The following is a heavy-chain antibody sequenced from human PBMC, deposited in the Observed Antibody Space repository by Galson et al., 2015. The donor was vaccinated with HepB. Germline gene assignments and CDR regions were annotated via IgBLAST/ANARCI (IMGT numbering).Heavy chain of an antibody. V-gene: IGHV3-30-3*01. Sequence: SLRLSCAASGFTFSSYAMHWVRQAPGKGLEWVAVISYDGSNKYYADSVKGRFTISRDNSKNTLYLQMNSLRAEDTAVYYCARDLGYGDYEDGFDYWGQGTLVTVSS. D-gene: IGHD4-17*01. CDR2: ISYDGSNK. CDR3: ARDLGYGDYEDGFDY. J-gene: IGHJ4*02. CDR1: GFTFSSYA.